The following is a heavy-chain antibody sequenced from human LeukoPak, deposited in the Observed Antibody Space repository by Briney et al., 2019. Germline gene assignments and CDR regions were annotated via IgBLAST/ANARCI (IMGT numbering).Heavy chain of an antibody. D-gene: IGHD6-13*01. V-gene: IGHV3-30*04. CDR1: AFTFSSYA. J-gene: IGHJ4*02. CDR3: ARDFRPVVGAAGTFDY. CDR2: ISYDGSNK. Sequence: PGGSLRLSCAASAFTFSSYAMDWVRQAPGKGLEWVAVISYDGSNKYYADSVKGRFTISRDNSKNTLYLQMNSLRAEDTAVYYCARDFRPVVGAAGTFDYWGQGTLVTVSS.